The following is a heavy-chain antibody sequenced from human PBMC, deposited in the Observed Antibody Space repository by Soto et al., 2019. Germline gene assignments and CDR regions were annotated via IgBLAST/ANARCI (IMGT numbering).Heavy chain of an antibody. CDR2: ISYDGSNK. CDR3: ARVRDCSSTSCYRAGPAEFDP. V-gene: IGHV3-30-3*01. J-gene: IGHJ5*02. D-gene: IGHD2-2*01. Sequence: HHGGSLRLSCAASGLTFSSYAMHWARKAPGKGLEWVAVISYDGSNKYYADSVKGRFTISRDNSKNTLYLQMNSLRAEDTAVYYCARVRDCSSTSCYRAGPAEFDPWGQGTLVTVSS. CDR1: GLTFSSYA.